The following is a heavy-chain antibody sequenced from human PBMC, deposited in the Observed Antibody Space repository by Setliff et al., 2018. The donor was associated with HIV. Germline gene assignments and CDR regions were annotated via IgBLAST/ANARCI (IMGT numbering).Heavy chain of an antibody. CDR3: ASSVGTSLYYYYYMDV. V-gene: IGHV3-7*01. Sequence: PGGSLRLSCAASGFTFSSHWMSWIRQAPGKGLEWVASIKQDGSEKYFVDSVKGRFTISRDNAKDSMFLQMNSLRAEDTAVYYCASSVGTSLYYYYYMDVWGKGTTVTVSS. J-gene: IGHJ6*03. D-gene: IGHD1-26*01. CDR1: GFTFSSHW. CDR2: IKQDGSEK.